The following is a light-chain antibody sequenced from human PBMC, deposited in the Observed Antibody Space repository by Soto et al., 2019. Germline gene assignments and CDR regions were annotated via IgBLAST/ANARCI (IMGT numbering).Light chain of an antibody. Sequence: EIVLTQSPGTLSLSPGERTTLSCRASQSVSGSYLAWYQQKPGQAPRLLINGASSRATGNPDRFSGSGSGTDFTLTISRLEPEDFAVYYCQQYGTSPYTFGQGTKLEIK. V-gene: IGKV3-20*01. J-gene: IGKJ2*01. CDR1: QSVSGSY. CDR2: GAS. CDR3: QQYGTSPYT.